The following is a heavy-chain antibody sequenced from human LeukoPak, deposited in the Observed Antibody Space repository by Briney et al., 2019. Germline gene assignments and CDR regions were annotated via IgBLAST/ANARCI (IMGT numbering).Heavy chain of an antibody. Sequence: GASVKVSSKASGYTFTDYGITWVRQAPGQGLEWMGWISAHDGTRNYALKHEDRVTMTTDTSTSTAYMELSGLRSDDTAVYYCARRSTLYSSGRFYFDYWGQGTLVTVSS. CDR3: ARRSTLYSSGRFYFDY. D-gene: IGHD6-19*01. J-gene: IGHJ4*02. V-gene: IGHV1-18*01. CDR1: GYTFTDYG. CDR2: ISAHDGTR.